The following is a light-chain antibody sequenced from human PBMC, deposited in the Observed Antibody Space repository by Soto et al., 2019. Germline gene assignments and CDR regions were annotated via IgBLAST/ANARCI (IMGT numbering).Light chain of an antibody. V-gene: IGLV1-47*02. J-gene: IGLJ3*02. CDR1: DSNIGSNG. CDR2: HID. CDR3: ATWDATVTGHWV. Sequence: QSVLTQPPSASGTPGQRISISCSGSDSNIGSNGVFWYRHLPGTAPQLIIYHIDQRPSGVPDRFSGFKSGTSASLGIAGLLSEDEAVYFCATWDATVTGHWVFGGGTKVTVL.